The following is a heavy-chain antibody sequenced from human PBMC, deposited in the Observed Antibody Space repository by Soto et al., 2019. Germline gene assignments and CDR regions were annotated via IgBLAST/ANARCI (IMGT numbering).Heavy chain of an antibody. J-gene: IGHJ6*02. Sequence: QVQLVQSGAEVKKPGASVKVSCKASGYTFTSYYMHWVRQAPGQGLEWMGIINPSGGSTSYAQKFQGRVTMTRDTSTSTVYMELSSLRSEDTAVYYCAREQWLADYYYCYGMDVWGQGTTVTVSS. V-gene: IGHV1-46*01. CDR2: INPSGGST. CDR3: AREQWLADYYYCYGMDV. CDR1: GYTFTSYY. D-gene: IGHD6-19*01.